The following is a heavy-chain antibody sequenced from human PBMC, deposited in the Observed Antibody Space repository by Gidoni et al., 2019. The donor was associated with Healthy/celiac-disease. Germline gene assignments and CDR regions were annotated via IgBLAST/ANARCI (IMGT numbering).Heavy chain of an antibody. CDR2: IYYSGST. Sequence: QVQLQESGPGLVKPSQTLSLTCTVPGGSSSSGGYYWRWIRQHPGKGLEWIGSIYYSGSTYYNPSLKSRVTISVDTSKNQFSLKLSSVTAADTAVYYCARGFRSMELVLGDNWFDPWGQGTLVTVSS. D-gene: IGHD6-13*01. V-gene: IGHV4-31*03. CDR1: GGSSSSGGYY. CDR3: ARGFRSMELVLGDNWFDP. J-gene: IGHJ5*02.